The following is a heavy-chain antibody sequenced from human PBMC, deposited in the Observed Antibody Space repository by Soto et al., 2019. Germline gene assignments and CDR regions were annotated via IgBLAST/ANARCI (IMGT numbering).Heavy chain of an antibody. CDR3: ESPLLVRGVIVWFDP. CDR2: ISYTGST. D-gene: IGHD3-10*01. Sequence: SETLSLTCTVSGGSVSSGDYYWNWIRQPPGKGLEWLGYISYTGSTNYNPSLKSRVTISEDTSRKQFFLKLRSVTAADTAVYYCESPLLVRGVIVWFDPWGQGILVTVSS. CDR1: GGSVSSGDYY. J-gene: IGHJ5*02. V-gene: IGHV4-61*08.